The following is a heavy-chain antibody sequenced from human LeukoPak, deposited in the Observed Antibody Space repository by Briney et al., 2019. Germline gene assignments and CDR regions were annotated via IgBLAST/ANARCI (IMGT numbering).Heavy chain of an antibody. D-gene: IGHD2-21*01. V-gene: IGHV3-23*01. J-gene: IGHJ4*02. CDR1: GFTFSSYA. CDR3: AKNFGGLDY. CDR2: ISNNGGNT. Sequence: GGSLRLSCAASGFTFSSYAMSWVRQAPGKGLEWVSAISNNGGNTYYADSVKGRFTISRDNSKNTLYLQMNSLRAEDTAVYYCAKNFGGLDYWGQGTLVTVSS.